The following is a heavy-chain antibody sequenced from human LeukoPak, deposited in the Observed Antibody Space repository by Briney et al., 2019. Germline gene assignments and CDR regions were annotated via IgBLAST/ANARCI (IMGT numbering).Heavy chain of an antibody. CDR2: IIPILGIA. V-gene: IGHV1-69*04. Sequence: GASVKVPCKASGGTFSSYAISWVRQAPGQGLEWMGSIIPILGIANYAQKFQGRVTITADKSTSTAYMELSSLRSEDTAVYYCARGSPAPAYSSGWFDYWGQGTLVTVSS. J-gene: IGHJ4*02. D-gene: IGHD6-19*01. CDR3: ARGSPAPAYSSGWFDY. CDR1: GGTFSSYA.